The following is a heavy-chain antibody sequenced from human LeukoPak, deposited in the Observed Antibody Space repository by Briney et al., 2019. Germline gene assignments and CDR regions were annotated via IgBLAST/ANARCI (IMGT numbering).Heavy chain of an antibody. Sequence: GESLKISCKASEYIFSTHWIGWVRQMPGKGLEWVGIIYPNDSNIKYSPAFQGQVTISAVKSLSTSYLQWDSLKASDSAMYYCARFGGATFAQAFFDFWGQGTLVTVSS. CDR2: IYPNDSNI. V-gene: IGHV5-51*01. D-gene: IGHD4-23*01. CDR3: ARFGGATFAQAFFDF. J-gene: IGHJ4*02. CDR1: EYIFSTHW.